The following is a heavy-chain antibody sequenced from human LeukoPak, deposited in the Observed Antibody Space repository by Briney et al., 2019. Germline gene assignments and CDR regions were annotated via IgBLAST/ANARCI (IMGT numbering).Heavy chain of an antibody. J-gene: IGHJ2*01. CDR3: AREAAWGNWYFDH. CDR1: GFTFTTCA. V-gene: IGHV3-23*01. D-gene: IGHD3-16*01. Sequence: GGSLRLSCAASGFTFTTCAMAWIRQSPEKGLEWVSAISGGVINTYYADSVKGRFTIFRDNFKNTLYLEMNSLRYDDTALYYCAREAAWGNWYFDHWGRGTLVTVSS. CDR2: ISGGVINT.